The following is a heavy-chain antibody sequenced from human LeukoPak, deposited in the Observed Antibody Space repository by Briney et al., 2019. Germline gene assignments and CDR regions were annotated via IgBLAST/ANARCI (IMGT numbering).Heavy chain of an antibody. D-gene: IGHD3-22*01. J-gene: IGHJ4*02. V-gene: IGHV3-30*04. Sequence: GGSLRLSCAASGFTFSGSALHWVRQAPGKGLEWVAVISYDGSNKYYADSVKGRFTISRDNSMNTLYLQMNSLRAEDTAVYYCARDETRLDYYDSSGSVYYWGQGTLVTVSS. CDR2: ISYDGSNK. CDR3: ARDETRLDYYDSSGSVYY. CDR1: GFTFSGSA.